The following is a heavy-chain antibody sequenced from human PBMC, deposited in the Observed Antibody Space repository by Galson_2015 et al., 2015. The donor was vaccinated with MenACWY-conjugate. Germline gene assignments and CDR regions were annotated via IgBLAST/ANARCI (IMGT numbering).Heavy chain of an antibody. CDR2: IDYSGTT. CDR3: ARDSDGDNDWFDP. CDR1: GGSITNTSDY. D-gene: IGHD4-17*01. V-gene: IGHV4-39*07. Sequence: ETLSLTCTVSGGSITNTSDYWGWIRQPPGKGLEWIVRIDYSGTTHYNPSLKSRLTISLDTSKNQFSLNLRSVTAADTAVYYCARDSDGDNDWFDPWGQGTLVTVSS. J-gene: IGHJ5*02.